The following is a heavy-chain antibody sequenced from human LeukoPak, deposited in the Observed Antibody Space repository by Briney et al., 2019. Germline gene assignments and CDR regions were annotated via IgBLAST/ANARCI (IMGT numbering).Heavy chain of an antibody. J-gene: IGHJ4*02. Sequence: PGGPLRLSCAASGFTFDDYAMHWVRQAPGKGLEWVSGISWNSGSIGYADSVKGRFTISRDNAKNSLYLQVNSLRPEDTALYFCAKGKGGTTAGLDYWGQGTLVTVSS. CDR3: AKGKGGTTAGLDY. D-gene: IGHD4-17*01. CDR2: ISWNSGSI. V-gene: IGHV3-9*01. CDR1: GFTFDDYA.